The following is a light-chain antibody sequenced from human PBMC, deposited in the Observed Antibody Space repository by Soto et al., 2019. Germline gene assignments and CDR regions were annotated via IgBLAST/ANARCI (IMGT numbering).Light chain of an antibody. J-gene: IGLJ2*01. CDR2: DVS. V-gene: IGLV2-14*03. Sequence: QSALTQPASVSGSPGQSITIPCTGTSSDVGGYPYVSWYQHHPGKAPKLVIYDVSIRPSGVSNRFSGSKSGNTASLTISGLQAEDEADYYCSSYTVSSTLVFGGGTQLTVL. CDR1: SSDVGGYPY. CDR3: SSYTVSSTLV.